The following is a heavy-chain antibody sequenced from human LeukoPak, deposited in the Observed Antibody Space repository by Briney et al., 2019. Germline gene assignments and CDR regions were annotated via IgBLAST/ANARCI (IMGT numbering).Heavy chain of an antibody. CDR2: IKDDGST. Sequence: GGSLRLSCAASGFTFSTYWMHWVRHAPGKGLVWVSRIKDDGSTIYADSVKGRFTISRDNSKNTLYLQMNSLRAEDTAVYYCAKDGMGRYYGSGSYYMDVWGKGTTVAVSS. D-gene: IGHD3-10*01. CDR3: AKDGMGRYYGSGSYYMDV. V-gene: IGHV3-74*01. J-gene: IGHJ6*03. CDR1: GFTFSTYW.